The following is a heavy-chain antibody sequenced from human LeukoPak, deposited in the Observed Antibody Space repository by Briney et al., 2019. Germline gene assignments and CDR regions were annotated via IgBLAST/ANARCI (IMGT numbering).Heavy chain of an antibody. D-gene: IGHD2-15*01. Sequence: SETLSLTCTVSGGSISSGGYYWSWIRQHPGKGLEWIGYIYHSGSTYYNPSLKSRVTISVDTSKNQFSLKLSSVTAADTAVYYRARVVNGIVAYWGQGTLVTVSS. CDR2: IYHSGST. CDR1: GGSISSGGYY. CDR3: ARVVNGIVAY. J-gene: IGHJ4*02. V-gene: IGHV4-31*03.